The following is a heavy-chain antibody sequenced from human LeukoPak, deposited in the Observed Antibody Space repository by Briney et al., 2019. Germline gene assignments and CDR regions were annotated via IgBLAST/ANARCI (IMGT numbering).Heavy chain of an antibody. D-gene: IGHD2-2*01. Sequence: GGSLRLSCAASGFTFSSYAMHWVRQAPGKGLEWVAVISYDGSNKYYADSVKGRFTISRDNSKNTLYLQMNSLRAEDTAVYYCARDIGVVVPAATDYWGQGTLVTVSS. J-gene: IGHJ4*02. CDR2: ISYDGSNK. CDR1: GFTFSSYA. V-gene: IGHV3-30-3*01. CDR3: ARDIGVVVPAATDY.